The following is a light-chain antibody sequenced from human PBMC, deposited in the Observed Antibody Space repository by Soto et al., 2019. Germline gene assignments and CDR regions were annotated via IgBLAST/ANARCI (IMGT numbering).Light chain of an antibody. CDR2: NAF. J-gene: IGKJ2*01. CDR3: QQYNKWSPFT. CDR1: QSVSTN. V-gene: IGKV3-15*01. Sequence: EIEMTQSPATLPASPGERATLSCRASQSVSTNLAWYQKKPGQAPRLLIYNAFTRATGIAARFSGSGSGTDFTLTISSLQSEDFAVYYCQQYNKWSPFTFGQGTMLEIK.